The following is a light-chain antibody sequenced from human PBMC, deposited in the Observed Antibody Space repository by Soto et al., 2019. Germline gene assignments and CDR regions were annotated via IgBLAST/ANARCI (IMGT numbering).Light chain of an antibody. CDR1: QTISSW. CDR3: QHYNSYSET. J-gene: IGKJ1*01. Sequence: DIQMTQSKYPQSVSLVDSVTLACRAIQTISSWLAWYQQKPGKAPKLLIYKASTLKSGVPSRFSGSGSGTEFTLIISSLQPEDFATXYCQHYNSYSETFGQGTKVDIK. V-gene: IGKV1-5*03. CDR2: KAS.